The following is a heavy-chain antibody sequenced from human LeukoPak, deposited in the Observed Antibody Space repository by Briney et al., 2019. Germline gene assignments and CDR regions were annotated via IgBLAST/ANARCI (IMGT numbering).Heavy chain of an antibody. D-gene: IGHD5-18*01. V-gene: IGHV1-69*05. CDR2: IIPIFGTA. CDR3: ARGRVKYSYGYESNY. J-gene: IGHJ4*02. Sequence: SVKVSCKASGGIFSSYAISWVRQAPGQGLEWMGGIIPIFGTANYAQKFQGRVTITTDESTSTAYMELSSLRSEDTAVYYCARGRVKYSYGYESNYWGQGTLVTVSS. CDR1: GGIFSSYA.